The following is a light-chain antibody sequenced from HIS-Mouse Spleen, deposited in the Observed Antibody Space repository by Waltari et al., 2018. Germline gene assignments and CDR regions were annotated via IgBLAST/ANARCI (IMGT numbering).Light chain of an antibody. Sequence: SYELTQPSSVSVSPGQTARTTCSGDVLAKKYARWFQQKPGQAPVLVIYKDSERPSGFPERFSGSSSGTTVTLTISGAQVEDEADYYCYSAADNNVVFGGGTKLTVL. V-gene: IGLV3-27*01. CDR2: KDS. CDR1: VLAKKY. J-gene: IGLJ2*01. CDR3: YSAADNNVV.